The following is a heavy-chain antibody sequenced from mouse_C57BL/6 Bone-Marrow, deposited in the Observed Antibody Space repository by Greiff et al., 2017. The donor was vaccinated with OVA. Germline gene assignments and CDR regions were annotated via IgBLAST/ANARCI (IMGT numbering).Heavy chain of an antibody. CDR1: GYTFTSYW. J-gene: IGHJ3*01. V-gene: IGHV1-5*01. CDR3: TRCYYGSQAWVAY. Sequence: VQLQQSGTVLARPGASVKMSCKTSGYTFTSYWMHWVKQRPGQGLEWIGAIYPGNSDTSYNQKFKGQAKLTAVTSASTAYMELSSLTNEDSAVYYCTRCYYGSQAWVAYWGQGTLVTVSA. CDR2: IYPGNSDT. D-gene: IGHD1-1*01.